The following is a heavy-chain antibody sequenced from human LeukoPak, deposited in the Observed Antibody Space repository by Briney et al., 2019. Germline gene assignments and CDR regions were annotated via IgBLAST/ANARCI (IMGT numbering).Heavy chain of an antibody. CDR2: IIPILGIA. J-gene: IGHJ4*02. Sequence: SVKVSCKTSGGTFSSYAISWVRQAPGQGLEWMGRIIPILGIANYAQKFQGRVTITADKSTSTAYMELSSLRSEDTAVYYCAREGQGEEQWLVDYFDYWGQGTLVTVSS. D-gene: IGHD6-19*01. CDR3: AREGQGEEQWLVDYFDY. CDR1: GGTFSSYA. V-gene: IGHV1-69*04.